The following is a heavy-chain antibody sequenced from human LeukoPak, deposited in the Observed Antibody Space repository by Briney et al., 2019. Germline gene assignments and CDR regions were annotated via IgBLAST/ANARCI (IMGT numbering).Heavy chain of an antibody. CDR3: ARDRGKYYDYVWGSYRPNFFDY. Sequence: GASVKVSCKASGGTFSSYAISWVRQAPGQGLEWMGGIIPIFGTANYAQKFQGRVTITADESTSTAYMELRSLRSDDTAVYYCARDRGKYYDYVWGSYRPNFFDYWGQGTLVTVSS. CDR1: GGTFSSYA. V-gene: IGHV1-69*13. CDR2: IIPIFGTA. D-gene: IGHD3-16*02. J-gene: IGHJ4*02.